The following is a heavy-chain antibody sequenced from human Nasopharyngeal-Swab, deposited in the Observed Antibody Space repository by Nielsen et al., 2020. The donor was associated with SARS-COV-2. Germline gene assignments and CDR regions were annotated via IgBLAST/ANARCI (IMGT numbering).Heavy chain of an antibody. V-gene: IGHV1-69*13. CDR2: IIPIFGTA. J-gene: IGHJ3*02. D-gene: IGHD1-26*01. CDR1: GGTFSRYA. CDR3: ARDIGSYPDDAFDI. Sequence: SSKVFCKASGGTFSRYAISWVRQAPGQGLEWMGAIIPIFGTANYAQKFQGRVTITADESTSTAYMELSSLIAEDTAAYYCARDIGSYPDDAFDIWGQGTMVTVSS.